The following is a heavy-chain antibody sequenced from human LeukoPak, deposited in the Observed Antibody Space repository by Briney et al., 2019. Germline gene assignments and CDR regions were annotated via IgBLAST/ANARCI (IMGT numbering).Heavy chain of an antibody. D-gene: IGHD3-22*01. J-gene: IGHJ4*02. Sequence: PGGSLRLSCAASGFTFSRYWMSWVRQAPGKGLEWVANIKQDGSEKYYVDSVKGRSTISRDNAKNSLYLQMNSLRAEDTAVYYCASDRDYYDSSGYLFDYWGQGTLVTVSS. V-gene: IGHV3-7*01. CDR1: GFTFSRYW. CDR3: ASDRDYYDSSGYLFDY. CDR2: IKQDGSEK.